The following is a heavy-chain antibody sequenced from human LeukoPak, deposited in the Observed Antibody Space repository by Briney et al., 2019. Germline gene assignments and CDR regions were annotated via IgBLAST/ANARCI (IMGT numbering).Heavy chain of an antibody. Sequence: PGGSLRLSCAASGFTFSSYWMHWVRQAPGKGLVWVSRINTDGSSASYADSVKGRFTISRDNAKNTLYLQMNSLRAEDTAVYYCARAIGSYYYYYYGMDVWGQGTTVTVSS. J-gene: IGHJ6*02. V-gene: IGHV3-74*01. CDR3: ARAIGSYYYYYYGMDV. D-gene: IGHD1-26*01. CDR2: INTDGSSA. CDR1: GFTFSSYW.